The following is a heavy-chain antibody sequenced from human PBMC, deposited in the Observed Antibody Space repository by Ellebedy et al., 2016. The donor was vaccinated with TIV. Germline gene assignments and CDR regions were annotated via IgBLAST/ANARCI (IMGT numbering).Heavy chain of an antibody. Sequence: PGGSLRLSCTTSGFSFSSYGMNWVRQAPGKGLEWVGGYTNYADSVKGRFTISTHNSRNTLYLQMTNLRTEDTAVYYCAKGSFPFGDKSERIYSFQYWGQGTLVTVSS. CDR3: AKGSFPFGDKSERIYSFQY. CDR2: GYT. CDR1: GFSFSSYG. D-gene: IGHD3-10*01. V-gene: IGHV3-53*04. J-gene: IGHJ4*02.